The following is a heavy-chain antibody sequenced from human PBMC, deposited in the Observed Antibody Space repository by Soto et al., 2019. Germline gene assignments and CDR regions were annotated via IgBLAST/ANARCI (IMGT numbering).Heavy chain of an antibody. Sequence: SETLSLTCTVSGGSISSYYWSWIRQPPGKGLEWIGYIYYSGSTNYNPSLKSRVTISVDTSKNQFSLKLSSVTAADTAVYYCARGSRMGKYQLQPPGWFDPWGQGTLVTVSS. CDR3: ARGSRMGKYQLQPPGWFDP. J-gene: IGHJ5*02. CDR2: IYYSGST. V-gene: IGHV4-59*08. D-gene: IGHD2-2*01. CDR1: GGSISSYY.